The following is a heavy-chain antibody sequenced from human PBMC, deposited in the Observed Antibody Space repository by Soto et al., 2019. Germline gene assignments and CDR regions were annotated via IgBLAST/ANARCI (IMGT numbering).Heavy chain of an antibody. D-gene: IGHD1-1*01. CDR2: IIPIFGTA. CDR3: ARVGTTSFSDCFDP. CDR1: GGTFSSYA. J-gene: IGHJ5*02. Sequence: QVQLVQSGAEVKKPGSSVKVSCKASGGTFSSYAISWVRQAPGQGLEWMGGIIPIFGTANYAQKFQGRVTITADESTSTAYMERSSLRSEDTAVYYCARVGTTSFSDCFDPWGQGPLVTVSS. V-gene: IGHV1-69*12.